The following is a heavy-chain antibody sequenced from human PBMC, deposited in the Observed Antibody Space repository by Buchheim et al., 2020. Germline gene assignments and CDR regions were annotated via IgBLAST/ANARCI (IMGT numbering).Heavy chain of an antibody. Sequence: QVQLVESGGGVVQPGRSLRLSCAASGFTFSSYAMHWVRQAPGKGLEWVAVISYDGSNKYYADSVKGRFTISRDNSKNTLYLQMNSLRAEDTAVYYCARDLNSAWGWYYRYYYYGMDVWGQGTT. CDR2: ISYDGSNK. J-gene: IGHJ6*02. CDR3: ARDLNSAWGWYYRYYYYGMDV. CDR1: GFTFSSYA. D-gene: IGHD6-19*01. V-gene: IGHV3-30*04.